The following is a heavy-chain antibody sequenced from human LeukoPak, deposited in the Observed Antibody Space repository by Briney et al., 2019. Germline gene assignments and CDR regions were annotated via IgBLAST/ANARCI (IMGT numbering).Heavy chain of an antibody. J-gene: IGHJ6*03. CDR2: ISSSGSTI. V-gene: IGHV3-11*04. Sequence: GGSLRLSCAASGLTFSDYYMSWIRQAPGKGLEWVSYISSSGSTIYYADSVKGRFTISRDNAKNSLYLQMNSLRAEDTAVYYCARVKDGGYFDYYYYYMDVWGKGTTVTVSS. D-gene: IGHD3-22*01. CDR1: GLTFSDYY. CDR3: ARVKDGGYFDYYYYYMDV.